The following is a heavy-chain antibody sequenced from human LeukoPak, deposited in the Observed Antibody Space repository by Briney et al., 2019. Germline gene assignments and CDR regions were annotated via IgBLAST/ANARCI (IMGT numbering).Heavy chain of an antibody. CDR3: VRGISNYDHYFDY. D-gene: IGHD4-11*01. V-gene: IGHV4-59*01. CDR2: IYYSGST. CDR1: GGSISSYY. J-gene: IGHJ4*02. Sequence: PSETLSLTCTVSGGSISSYYWSWIRQPPGKGLEWIGYIYYSGSTNYNPSLKSRVTISVDTSKNQFSLKLSSVTAADTAVYYCVRGISNYDHYFDYWGQGTLVTVSS.